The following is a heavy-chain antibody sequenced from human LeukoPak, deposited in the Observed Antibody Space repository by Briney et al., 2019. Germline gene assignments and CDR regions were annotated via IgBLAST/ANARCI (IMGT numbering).Heavy chain of an antibody. CDR3: ARMPSQQLAPSPYNFYYMDV. D-gene: IGHD6-13*01. V-gene: IGHV4-38-2*02. CDR1: GYSISSGYY. Sequence: SETLSLTCTVSGYSISSGYYWGWIRQPPGKGLEWIGSIYHSGSTYYNPSLKSRVTISVDTSKNQFSLKLSSVTAADTAVYYCARMPSQQLAPSPYNFYYMDVWGKGTTVTVSS. CDR2: IYHSGST. J-gene: IGHJ6*03.